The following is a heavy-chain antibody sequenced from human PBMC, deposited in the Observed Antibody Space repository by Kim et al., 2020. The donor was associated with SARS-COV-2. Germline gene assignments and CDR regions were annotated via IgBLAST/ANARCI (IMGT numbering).Heavy chain of an antibody. D-gene: IGHD6-19*01. J-gene: IGHJ4*02. CDR2: ISSSSSYI. V-gene: IGHV3-21*01. Sequence: GGSLRLSCAASGFTFSSYSMNWVRQAPGKGLEWVSSISSSSSYIYYADSVKGRFTISRDNAKNSLYLQMNSLRAEDTAVYYCARGPGSSGRYEYFDYWGQGTLVTVSS. CDR1: GFTFSSYS. CDR3: ARGPGSSGRYEYFDY.